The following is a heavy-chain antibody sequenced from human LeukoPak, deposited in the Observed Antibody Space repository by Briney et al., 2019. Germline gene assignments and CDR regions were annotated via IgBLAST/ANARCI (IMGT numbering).Heavy chain of an antibody. Sequence: SETLSLTCTVSGGSISSYYWSWIRQPPGKGLEWIGYIYSSGSTNYNPSLEGRVTMSVDKSKNQFSLKLSSVTVADTAVYYCARDKAGSSSLDYWGQGTLVTVSS. CDR2: IYSSGST. D-gene: IGHD1-26*01. CDR1: GGSISSYY. V-gene: IGHV4-59*01. CDR3: ARDKAGSSSLDY. J-gene: IGHJ4*02.